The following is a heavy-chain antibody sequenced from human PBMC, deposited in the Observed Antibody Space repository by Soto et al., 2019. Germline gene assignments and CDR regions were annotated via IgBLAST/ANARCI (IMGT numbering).Heavy chain of an antibody. Sequence: EVQLVESGGGLVQPGGSLKLSCAASGFTFSGSAMHWVRQASGKGLEWVGRIRSKANSYATAYAASVKGRFTISRDDSKNTAYLQMNSLKTEDTAVYYCTRGTKEDEYSSSSSYYWGQGTLVTVSS. CDR1: GFTFSGSA. J-gene: IGHJ4*02. V-gene: IGHV3-73*02. D-gene: IGHD6-6*01. CDR3: TRGTKEDEYSSSSSYY. CDR2: IRSKANSYAT.